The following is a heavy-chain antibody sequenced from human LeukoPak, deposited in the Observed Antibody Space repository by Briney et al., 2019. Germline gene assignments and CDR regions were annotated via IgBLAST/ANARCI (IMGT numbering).Heavy chain of an antibody. CDR3: AKDDAWLRYAC. Sequence: PGGSLRLSCAASGFTFSSYGMHWVRQAPGKGLEWVAVISYDGSNKYYADSVKGRFTISRDNSKNTLYLQMNSLRTEDTAVYFCAKDDAWLRYACWGPGTLVTVSS. CDR1: GFTFSSYG. CDR2: ISYDGSNK. J-gene: IGHJ4*02. D-gene: IGHD5-12*01. V-gene: IGHV3-30*18.